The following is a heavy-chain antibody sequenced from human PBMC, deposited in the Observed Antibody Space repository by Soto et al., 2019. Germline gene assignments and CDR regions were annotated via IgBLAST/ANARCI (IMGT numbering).Heavy chain of an antibody. CDR1: GFTFSSYG. CDR3: ARDLRRYCSGGSCYTFDY. CDR2: IWYDGSNK. V-gene: IGHV3-33*01. D-gene: IGHD2-15*01. Sequence: QVQLVESGGGVVQPGRSLRLSCAASGFTFSSYGTHGVRQAPGKGLEWVAVIWYDGSNKYYADSVKGGFTISRDNSKNTLYLQMNSLRAEDTAVYYCARDLRRYCSGGSCYTFDYWGQGTLVTVSS. J-gene: IGHJ4*02.